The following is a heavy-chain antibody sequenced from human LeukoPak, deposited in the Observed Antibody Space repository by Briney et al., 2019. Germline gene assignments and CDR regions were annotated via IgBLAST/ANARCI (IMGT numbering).Heavy chain of an antibody. CDR2: ISGSGGST. Sequence: PGGSLRLSCAASGFTFSSYAMSWVRQAPGKGLEWVSAISGSGGSTYYADSVEGRFTISRDNSKNTLYLQMNSLRAEDTAVYYCAKPGYSYGYTHYSFDYWGQGTLVTVPS. CDR3: AKPGYSYGYTHYSFDY. V-gene: IGHV3-23*01. CDR1: GFTFSSYA. D-gene: IGHD5-18*01. J-gene: IGHJ4*02.